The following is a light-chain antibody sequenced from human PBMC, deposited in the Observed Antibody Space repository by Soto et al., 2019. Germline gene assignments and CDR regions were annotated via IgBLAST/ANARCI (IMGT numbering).Light chain of an antibody. Sequence: DIVMTQSPLSLPVTPGEPASISCRSSQSLLHSNGYNYLDWYLQKPGQSPQLLIYLGSNRASGVPDRCSGSGSGKDFTLKISRVEAEDVGVYYCMQALQTPRFGPGTKVDIK. V-gene: IGKV2-28*01. CDR3: MQALQTPR. J-gene: IGKJ3*01. CDR2: LGS. CDR1: QSLLHSNGYNY.